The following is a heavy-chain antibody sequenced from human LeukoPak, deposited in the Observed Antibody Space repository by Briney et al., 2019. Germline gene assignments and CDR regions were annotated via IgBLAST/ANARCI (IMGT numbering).Heavy chain of an antibody. V-gene: IGHV4-34*01. D-gene: IGHD2-8*02. Sequence: SETLSLTCAVYGGSFSGYYWSWIRQPPGMGLEWIGEINHSGSANYNPSLKSRVTISVDTSKNQFSLKLSSVTAADTAVYYCARAHLVPGAFDYWGQGTLVTVSS. J-gene: IGHJ4*02. CDR3: ARAHLVPGAFDY. CDR1: GGSFSGYY. CDR2: INHSGSA.